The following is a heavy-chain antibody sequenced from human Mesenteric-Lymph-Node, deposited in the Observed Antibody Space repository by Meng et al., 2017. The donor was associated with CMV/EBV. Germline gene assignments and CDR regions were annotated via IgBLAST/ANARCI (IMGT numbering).Heavy chain of an antibody. CDR3: AKDRSTVGLINYLDY. Sequence: GGSLRLSCAASGFTFNTYEMNWVRQAPGKGLEWVSHISSSGSTIYYADSVKGRFTISRDNSKNTLYLQMNSLRDEDTAAYYCAKDRSTVGLINYLDYWGQGMLVTVSS. CDR2: ISSSGSTI. CDR1: GFTFNTYE. D-gene: IGHD1-26*01. V-gene: IGHV3-48*02. J-gene: IGHJ4*02.